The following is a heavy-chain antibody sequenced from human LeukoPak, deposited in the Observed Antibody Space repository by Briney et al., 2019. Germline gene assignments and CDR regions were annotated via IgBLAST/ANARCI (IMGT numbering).Heavy chain of an antibody. D-gene: IGHD5-18*01. CDR1: GFTFNSYS. V-gene: IGHV3-73*01. J-gene: IGHJ3*02. Sequence: GGSLRLSCAASGFTFNSYSMHWVRQASGKGLEWVGRVKSKAKSYATAYAASVKGRFTISRDDSKNTAYLQMNSLKTEDTAVYYCTRLDDTAIDAFDIWGRGTMVTVSS. CDR2: VKSKAKSYAT. CDR3: TRLDDTAIDAFDI.